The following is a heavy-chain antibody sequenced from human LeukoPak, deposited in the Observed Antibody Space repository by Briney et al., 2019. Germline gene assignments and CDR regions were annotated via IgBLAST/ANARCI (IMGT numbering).Heavy chain of an antibody. CDR3: ARDKGDRLRWYMNSDAFDI. V-gene: IGHV4-39*07. J-gene: IGHJ3*02. D-gene: IGHD4-23*01. CDR1: GGSIRSSTYY. Sequence: TASEILSLTCTVSGGSIRSSTYYWGWIRQPPGKELEWIGSIYHSGSTNYNPSLKSRVTISVDKSKNQFSLKLSSVTAADTAVYYCARDKGDRLRWYMNSDAFDIWGQGTMVTVSS. CDR2: IYHSGST.